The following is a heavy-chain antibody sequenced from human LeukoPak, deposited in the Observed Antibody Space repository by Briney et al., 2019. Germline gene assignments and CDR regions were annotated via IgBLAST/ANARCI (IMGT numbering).Heavy chain of an antibody. J-gene: IGHJ4*02. V-gene: IGHV3-21*01. Sequence: GGSLRLSCAASGFTFRSYSMNWVRQAPGKGLGWVSSISSSSRYIYYADSVKGRFTISRDNAKTSLYLQMNSLRAEDTAVYYCARAYSSSWYYYWGQGTLVTVSS. D-gene: IGHD6-13*01. CDR3: ARAYSSSWYYY. CDR2: ISSSSRYI. CDR1: GFTFRSYS.